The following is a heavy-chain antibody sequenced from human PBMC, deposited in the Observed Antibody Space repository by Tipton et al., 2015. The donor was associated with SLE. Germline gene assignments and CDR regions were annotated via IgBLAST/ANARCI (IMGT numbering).Heavy chain of an antibody. CDR1: GVSVGAISSHY. Sequence: TLSLTCIVSGVSVGAISSHYWSWIRQAPGKGLEWIGYIYYSGSTNYKPSLKSRVTISIDTSKNQFSLMVNSVTAADTAVYFCARWGGSGFEYWGQGRLVIVSS. D-gene: IGHD3-16*01. CDR3: ARWGGSGFEY. CDR2: IYYSGST. J-gene: IGHJ4*02. V-gene: IGHV4-59*11.